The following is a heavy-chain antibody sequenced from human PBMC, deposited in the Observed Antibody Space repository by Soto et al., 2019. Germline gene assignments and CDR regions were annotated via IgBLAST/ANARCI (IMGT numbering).Heavy chain of an antibody. D-gene: IGHD6-25*01. V-gene: IGHV4-59*01. J-gene: IGHJ4*02. CDR1: GGSISSYY. CDR3: AKLGAAAGTT. CDR2: VFYTGIT. Sequence: QVHLQESGPGLVKPSETLSLTCTVSGGSISSYYLSWIRQPPGKGLEWIGYVFYTGITKYNPSFQSRAPSSGDTSRNQFSLNLMAVTAADTAVYYCAKLGAAAGTTWGQGILVNVSP.